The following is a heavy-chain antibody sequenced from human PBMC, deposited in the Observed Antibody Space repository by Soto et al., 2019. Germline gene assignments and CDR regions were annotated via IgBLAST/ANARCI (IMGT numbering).Heavy chain of an antibody. CDR3: ARSQGSSTSLEIYYYYYYGMDV. V-gene: IGHV1-69*01. J-gene: IGHJ6*02. Sequence: QVQRVQSGAEVKKPGSSVKVSCKASGGTFRSYAISWVRQAPGQGLEWMGGIIPISETTNYAQKFQGRVTITADESKSTAYMELSSLRSEETAVYYCARSQGSSTSLEIYYYYYYGMDVWGQGTTVTVSS. D-gene: IGHD2-2*01. CDR1: GGTFRSYA. CDR2: IIPISETT.